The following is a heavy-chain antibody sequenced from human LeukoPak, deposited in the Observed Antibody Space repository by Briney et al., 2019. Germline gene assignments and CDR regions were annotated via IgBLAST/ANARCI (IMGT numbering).Heavy chain of an antibody. J-gene: IGHJ6*02. CDR2: ISWDGGGT. V-gene: IGHV3-43*01. D-gene: IGHD6-19*01. CDR1: GFTFSSYA. Sequence: GGSLRLSCAASGFTFSSYAMSWVRQSPGKGLEWVSLISWDGGGTYYADSVKGRFSISRDNSKNSLYLQMNSLRTEDTALYYCAKDLAGAYYYYGMDVWGQGTTVTVSS. CDR3: AKDLAGAYYYYGMDV.